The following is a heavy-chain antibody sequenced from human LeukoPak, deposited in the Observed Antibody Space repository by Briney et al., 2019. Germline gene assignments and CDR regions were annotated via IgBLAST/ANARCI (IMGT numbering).Heavy chain of an antibody. CDR2: IRYDGSNK. J-gene: IGHJ4*02. CDR1: GFTFSSYG. CDR3: AKGSLLSGSYFDY. D-gene: IGHD1-26*01. Sequence: GGSLRLSCAASGFTFSSYGMHWVRQAPGKRLEWVAFIRYDGSNKYYADSVKGRFTISRDNSKNTLYLQMNSLRAEDTAVYYCAKGSLLSGSYFDYWGQGTLVTVSS. V-gene: IGHV3-30*02.